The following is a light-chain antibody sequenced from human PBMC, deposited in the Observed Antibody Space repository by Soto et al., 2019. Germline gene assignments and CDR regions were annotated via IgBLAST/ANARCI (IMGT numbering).Light chain of an antibody. CDR2: GNS. J-gene: IGLJ7*01. V-gene: IGLV1-40*01. CDR1: SSNIGAGYD. Sequence: VLTQPPSVSGAPGQRVTISCTGSSSNIGAGYDVHWYQQLPGTAPKLLIYGNSNRPSGVPDRFSGSKSGASASLAITGLQAEDEADYYCQSYDSSLSGAVFGGGTQLTVL. CDR3: QSYDSSLSGAV.